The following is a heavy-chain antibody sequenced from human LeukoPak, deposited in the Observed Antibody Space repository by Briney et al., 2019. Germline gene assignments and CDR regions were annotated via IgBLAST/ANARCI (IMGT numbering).Heavy chain of an antibody. CDR3: ARLRIAANWFDP. V-gene: IGHV1-2*06. D-gene: IGHD6-13*01. Sequence: GASVKVSCKASGYTFTGYYMHWVRQAPGQGPEWMGRINPNSGGTNYAQKFQGRVTMTRDTSISTAYMELSRLRSDDTAVYYCARLRIAANWFDPWGQGTLVTVSS. CDR1: GYTFTGYY. J-gene: IGHJ5*02. CDR2: INPNSGGT.